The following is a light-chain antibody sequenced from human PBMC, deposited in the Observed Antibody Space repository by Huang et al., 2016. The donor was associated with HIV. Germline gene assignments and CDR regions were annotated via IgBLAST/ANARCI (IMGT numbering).Light chain of an antibody. V-gene: IGKV1-9*01. J-gene: IGKJ4*01. CDR1: QGISNY. Sequence: IQLTQSPSSLSASVGDRVTITCRTSQGISNYLAWYPQKPGKAPQLLMYAATTLQSGVPSRFSGSGSGADFTLTISSLQPEDSATYYCQQVKSYPLTFGGGTKIEIK. CDR2: AAT. CDR3: QQVKSYPLT.